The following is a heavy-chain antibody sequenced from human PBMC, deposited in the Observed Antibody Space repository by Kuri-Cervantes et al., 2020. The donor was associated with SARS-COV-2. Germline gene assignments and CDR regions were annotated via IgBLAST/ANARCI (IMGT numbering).Heavy chain of an antibody. V-gene: IGHV4-34*01. J-gene: IGHJ4*02. D-gene: IGHD3-22*01. CDR1: GGSFSGYY. Sequence: LRLSCAVYGGSFSGYYWSWIRQPPGKGLEWIGEINHSGSTNYNPSLKSQVTISVDTSKNQFSLKLSSVTAADTAAYYCARGMYYYDSSGYYYDLNFDYWGQGTLVTVSS. CDR2: INHSGST. CDR3: ARGMYYYDSSGYYYDLNFDY.